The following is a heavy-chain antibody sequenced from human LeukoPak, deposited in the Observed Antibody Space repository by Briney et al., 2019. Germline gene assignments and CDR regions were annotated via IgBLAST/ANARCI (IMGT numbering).Heavy chain of an antibody. V-gene: IGHV4-59*08. CDR3: ARQTTYYNDAFDI. CDR1: GGSISSYH. CDR2: IYYSGST. Sequence: SETLSLTCTVSGGSISSYHWSWIRQPPGKGLEWIGYIYYSGSTNYNPSLKSRVTISVDTSKNQFSLKLSSVTAADTAVYYCARQTTYYNDAFDIWGQGTMVTVSS. D-gene: IGHD3-10*01. J-gene: IGHJ3*02.